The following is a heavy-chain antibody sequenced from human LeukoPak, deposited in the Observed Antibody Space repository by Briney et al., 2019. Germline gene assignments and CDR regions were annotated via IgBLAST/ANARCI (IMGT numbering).Heavy chain of an antibody. CDR1: GFTFSNFG. Sequence: GGSLRLSCAASGFTFSNFGMHWVRQAPGKGLEWVAFIRFDGTSEFYADSVKARFTISRDNAKSSLYLQMNSLRAEDTAVYYCARDPYSGGYGDYYYYYMDLWGQGTTVTISS. V-gene: IGHV3-30*02. CDR3: ARDPYSGGYGDYYYYYMDL. J-gene: IGHJ6*03. CDR2: IRFDGTSE. D-gene: IGHD1-26*01.